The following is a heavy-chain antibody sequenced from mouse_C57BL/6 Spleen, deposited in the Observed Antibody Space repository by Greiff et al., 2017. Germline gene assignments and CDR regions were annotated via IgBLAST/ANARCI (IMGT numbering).Heavy chain of an antibody. J-gene: IGHJ3*01. D-gene: IGHD2-2*01. CDR1: GFTFSSYA. V-gene: IGHV5-4*01. CDR2: ISDGGSYT. CDR3: ARPRGYDTWFAY. Sequence: EVQRVESGGGLVKPGGSLKLSCAASGFTFSSYAMSWVRQTPEKRLEWVATISDGGSYTYYPDNVKGRFTISRDNAKNNLYLQMSHLKSEDTAMYYCARPRGYDTWFAYWGQGTLVTVSA.